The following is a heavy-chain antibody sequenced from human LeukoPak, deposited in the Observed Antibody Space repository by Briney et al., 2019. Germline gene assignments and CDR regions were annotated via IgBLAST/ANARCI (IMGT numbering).Heavy chain of an antibody. J-gene: IGHJ6*02. CDR2: ISSSSSYI. CDR3: ARDPYYDFWSGYYLDYYYGMDV. V-gene: IGHV3-21*01. D-gene: IGHD3-3*01. CDR1: GFTFSSYS. Sequence: GGSLRLSCAASGFTFSSYSMNLVRQAPGKGLEWVSSISSSSSYIYYADSVKGRFTISRDNAKNSLYLQMNSLRAEDTAVYYCARDPYYDFWSGYYLDYYYGMDVWGQGTTVTVSS.